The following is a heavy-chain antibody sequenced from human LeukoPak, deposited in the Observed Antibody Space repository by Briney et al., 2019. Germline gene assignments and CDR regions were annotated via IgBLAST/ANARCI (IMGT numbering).Heavy chain of an antibody. D-gene: IGHD7-27*01. V-gene: IGHV3-23*01. Sequence: TGGSLRLSCAASGFTFDDYAMHWVRQAPGKGLEWVSAISGSGGSTYYADSVKGRFTISRDNSKNTLYLQMNSLRAEDTAVYYCAKENNWGSADYWGQGTLVTVSS. CDR2: ISGSGGST. J-gene: IGHJ4*02. CDR3: AKENNWGSADY. CDR1: GFTFDDYA.